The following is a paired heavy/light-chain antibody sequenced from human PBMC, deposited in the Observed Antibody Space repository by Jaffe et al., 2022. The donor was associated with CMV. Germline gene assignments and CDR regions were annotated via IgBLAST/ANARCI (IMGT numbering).Heavy chain of an antibody. CDR1: GFTFSSFS. V-gene: IGHV3-48*02. CDR3: ASRSAPFRH. Sequence: EVQLVESGGGLVQPGGSLRLSCAASGFTFSSFSMNWVRQAPGKGLHWVSYITSDSVITHYADSVTGRFTISRDNAKNALYLQMNSLRDDDTGIYYCASRSAPFRHWGQGTLVTVSS. J-gene: IGHJ1*01. CDR2: ITSDSVIT.
Light chain of an antibody. CDR1: QSISTN. CDR3: QQYNDWPPLT. CDR2: EVS. V-gene: IGKV3-15*01. J-gene: IGKJ4*01. Sequence: EVVMTQSPATLSVSPGERVTLSCRASQSISTNLAWYQQKPGQAPRLLISEVSTRATGIPARFTGSGSETEFTLSIDSLQSEDFGVYYCQQYNDWPPLTFGGGTKVQIK.